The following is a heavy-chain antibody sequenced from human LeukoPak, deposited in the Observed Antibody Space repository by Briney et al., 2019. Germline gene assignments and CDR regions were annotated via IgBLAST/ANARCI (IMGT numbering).Heavy chain of an antibody. CDR2: IKKDGSEK. J-gene: IGHJ4*02. Sequence: GGSLRLSCAASGFTFSSYWMGWVRQAPGKGLEWVANIKKDGSEKYYVDSVKGRFTISRDNAKNSLYLQMNSLRAEDTAVYYCAGAKPKNMVRGLIMRRESRYYFDHWGQGTLVTVSS. CDR3: AGAKPKNMVRGLIMRRESRYYFDH. V-gene: IGHV3-7*03. D-gene: IGHD3-10*01. CDR1: GFTFSSYW.